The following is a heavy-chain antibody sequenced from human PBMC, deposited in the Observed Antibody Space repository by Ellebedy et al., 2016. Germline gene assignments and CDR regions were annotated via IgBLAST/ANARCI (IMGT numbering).Heavy chain of an antibody. CDR3: AKDMYSSTSSRCDS. CDR2: IWYDGSET. CDR1: GFTFGDYG. V-gene: IGHV3-33*06. D-gene: IGHD6-19*01. J-gene: IGHJ4*02. Sequence: GGSLRLXCAASGFTFGDYGMHWVRQAPGKGLEWVALIWYDGSETYHADSAKGRFTISRDNSKDTLYLQMDSLRVEDTAVYYCAKDMYSSTSSRCDSWGQGTLVTVSS.